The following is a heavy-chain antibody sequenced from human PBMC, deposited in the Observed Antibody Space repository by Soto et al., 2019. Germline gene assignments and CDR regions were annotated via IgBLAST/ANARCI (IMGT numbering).Heavy chain of an antibody. CDR2: IHSSGTF. V-gene: IGHV4-4*07. J-gene: IGHJ6*02. D-gene: IGHD5-12*01. CDR3: ARDNIVSKGYGMDV. CDR1: GASISNAY. Sequence: PSETLSLTCTVSGASISNAYWGWIRQAAGKRLEWIGRIHSSGTFDYNPSLKSRVSISRDTSKNQISLKLSSVTAADTAVYYCARDNIVSKGYGMDVWGQGTTVTVSS.